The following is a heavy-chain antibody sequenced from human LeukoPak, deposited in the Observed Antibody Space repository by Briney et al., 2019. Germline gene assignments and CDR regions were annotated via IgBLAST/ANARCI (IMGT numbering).Heavy chain of an antibody. CDR3: ANGPTKDGYHYYFDY. V-gene: IGHV3-15*01. CDR2: IKSKTDGGTT. J-gene: IGHJ4*02. CDR1: GFTFSNAW. D-gene: IGHD5-24*01. Sequence: GGSLRLSCAASGFTFSNAWMSWVRQAPGKGLEWVGRIKSKTDGGTTDYAAPVKGRFTISRDDSKNTLYLQMNSLRAEDTAIYYCANGPTKDGYHYYFDYWGQGTLVTVSS.